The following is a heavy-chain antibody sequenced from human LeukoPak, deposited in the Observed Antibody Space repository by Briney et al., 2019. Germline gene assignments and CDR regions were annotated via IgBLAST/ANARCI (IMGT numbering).Heavy chain of an antibody. CDR1: GFTVIDTY. CDR2: IYRDGST. CDR3: ARVGVGTVAGNYFDD. J-gene: IGHJ4*02. Sequence: GGSLRLSCTASGFTVIDTYMTWVRQAPGKGLEWVSIIYRDGSTFYADSVKGRSTISRHSSENTLHLQMNSLRPEDTAVYYCARVGVGTVAGNYFDDWGQGTLVTVSS. D-gene: IGHD6-19*01. V-gene: IGHV3-53*04.